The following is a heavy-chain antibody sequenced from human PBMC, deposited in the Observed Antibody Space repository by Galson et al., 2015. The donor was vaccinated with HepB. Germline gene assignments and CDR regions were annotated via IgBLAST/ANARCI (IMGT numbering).Heavy chain of an antibody. CDR1: GFTFSSYG. CDR2: ISWNSGSI. J-gene: IGHJ3*02. D-gene: IGHD2-2*01. Sequence: SLRLSCAASGFTFSSYGMHWVRQAPGKGLEWVSGISWNSGSIGYADSVKGRFTISRDNAKNSLYLQMNSLRAEDTALYYCAKDILPAAIGAFDIWGQGTMVTVSS. CDR3: AKDILPAAIGAFDI. V-gene: IGHV3-9*01.